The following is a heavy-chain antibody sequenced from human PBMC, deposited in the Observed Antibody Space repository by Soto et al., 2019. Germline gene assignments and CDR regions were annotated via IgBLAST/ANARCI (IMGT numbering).Heavy chain of an antibody. J-gene: IGHJ6*02. CDR1: GGTFSSYA. CDR2: IIPIFGTA. V-gene: IGHV1-69*13. D-gene: IGHD5-12*01. CDR3: AREGGSPGRYYYYYRMDV. Sequence: SVKVSCKASGGTFSSYAISWVRQAPGQGLEWMGGIIPIFGTANYAQKFQGRVTITADESTSTAYMELSSLRSEDTAVYYCAREGGSPGRYYYYYRMDVWGQGITVTVS.